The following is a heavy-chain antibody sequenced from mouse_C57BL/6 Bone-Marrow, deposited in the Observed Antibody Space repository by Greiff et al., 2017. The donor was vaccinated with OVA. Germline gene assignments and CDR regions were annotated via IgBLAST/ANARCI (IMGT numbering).Heavy chain of an antibody. Sequence: DVQLVESGGGLVKPGGSLKLSCAASGFTFSSYTMSWVRQTPEKRLEWVATISGGGGNTYYPDSVKGRFTISRDNAKNTLYLQMSSLRSEDTALYYCARLYYSNSWFAYWGQGTLVTVSA. D-gene: IGHD2-5*01. J-gene: IGHJ3*01. V-gene: IGHV5-9*01. CDR2: ISGGGGNT. CDR1: GFTFSSYT. CDR3: ARLYYSNSWFAY.